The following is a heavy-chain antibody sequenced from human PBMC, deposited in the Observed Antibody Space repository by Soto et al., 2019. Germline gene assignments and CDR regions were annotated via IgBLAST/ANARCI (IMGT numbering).Heavy chain of an antibody. CDR2: ISGYNGNT. CDR1: GYTFTNYG. Sequence: QVQVVQSGDEVKKPGASVKVSCKASGYTFTNYGFSWVRQAPGQGLEWMGWISGYNGNTKYAEKFQGRFTMTTDTSTSTAHMELRRLRSDDTAVYYCAREGQAPYYYYGMDVWGQGTAVTVSS. CDR3: AREGQAPYYYYGMDV. J-gene: IGHJ6*02. V-gene: IGHV1-18*01.